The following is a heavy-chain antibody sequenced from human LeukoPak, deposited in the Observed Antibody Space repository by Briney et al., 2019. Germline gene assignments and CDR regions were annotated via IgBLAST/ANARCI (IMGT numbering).Heavy chain of an antibody. Sequence: GGSLRLSCAASGFTFSDFYMTWIRQAPGKGLEWISYISEDGRITYYADSLKGRFTISRDNAKNSLHLQMNSLRAEDTAVYYCARDKVVGATLLDYWGQGTLVTVSS. CDR2: ISEDGRIT. D-gene: IGHD2-15*01. CDR3: ARDKVVGATLLDY. CDR1: GFTFSDFY. J-gene: IGHJ4*02. V-gene: IGHV3-11*04.